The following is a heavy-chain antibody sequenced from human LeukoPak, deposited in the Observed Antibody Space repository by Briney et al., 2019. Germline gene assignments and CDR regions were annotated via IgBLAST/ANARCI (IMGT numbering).Heavy chain of an antibody. D-gene: IGHD6-13*01. V-gene: IGHV3-48*01. Sequence: AGRCVSLVCAASAFTVTSYCMRSVRHDAGGWMGWVSYISSSSSNIYYADSVKGRFTISRDNAKNSLYLQMNSLRAENTAVYYCARGGYSSSWPEAWGQGTLVTVSS. J-gene: IGHJ5*02. CDR3: ARGGYSSSWPEA. CDR2: ISSSSSNI. CDR1: AFTVTSYC.